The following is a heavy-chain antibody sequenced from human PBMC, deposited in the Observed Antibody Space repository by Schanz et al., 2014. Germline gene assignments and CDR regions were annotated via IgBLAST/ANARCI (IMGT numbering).Heavy chain of an antibody. D-gene: IGHD3-9*01. V-gene: IGHV3-23*04. CDR1: GFTFTTHS. J-gene: IGHJ4*02. CDR3: AKQIHYDILTVTRN. CDR2: ISGSGGST. Sequence: VQLVESGGGLVQPGGSLRLSCAASGFTFTTHSMTWVRQAPGKGLEWVSGISGSGGSTYYADSVKGRFTISRDNSKTTLSLQMNSLRAEDTAVYYCAKQIHYDILTVTRNWGQGTQVTVSS.